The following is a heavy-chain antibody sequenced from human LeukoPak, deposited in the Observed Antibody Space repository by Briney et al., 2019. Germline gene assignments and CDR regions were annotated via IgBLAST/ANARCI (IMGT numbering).Heavy chain of an antibody. CDR3: ANVVRNDY. D-gene: IGHD4-23*01. V-gene: IGHV3-23*01. Sequence: GGSLRLSCAASGFTFTKYAMSWVRQAPGKGLQWVSSISGSGGSTYYADSVKGRFTIYRDNSKNTLYLQMNSLGAEDTAVYYCANVVRNDYWGQGTLVTVSS. J-gene: IGHJ4*02. CDR2: ISGSGGST. CDR1: GFTFTKYA.